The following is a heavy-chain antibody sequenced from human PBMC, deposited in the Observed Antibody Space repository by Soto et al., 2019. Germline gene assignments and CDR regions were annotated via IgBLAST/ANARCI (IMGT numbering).Heavy chain of an antibody. V-gene: IGHV4-34*01. Sequence: SETLSLTCAVYGGSFSGYYWSWIRQPPGKGLEWIGEINHRGNTNYNSSLKSRVTISVDTSKNQLSLRLTSVTVTDTAAYFCARGLSYGYFLSLWGQGKLVTVSS. CDR3: ARGLSYGYFLSL. J-gene: IGHJ4*01. CDR1: GGSFSGYY. D-gene: IGHD4-17*01. CDR2: INHRGNT.